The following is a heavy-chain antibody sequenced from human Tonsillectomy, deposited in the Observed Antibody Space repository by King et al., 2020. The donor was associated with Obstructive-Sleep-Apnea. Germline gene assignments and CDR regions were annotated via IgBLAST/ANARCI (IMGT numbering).Heavy chain of an antibody. CDR3: ARGRSSSWYGEERTEDVDY. D-gene: IGHD6-13*01. J-gene: IGHJ4*02. V-gene: IGHV4-30-4*01. CDR2: IYYSGST. CDR1: GGSISSGDYY. Sequence: VQLQESGPGLVKPSQTLSLTCTVSGGSISSGDYYWSWIRQPPGKGLEWIGYIYYSGSTYYNPYLKSLVTISVDTSKNQLSLKLSSVTAADTAVYYCARGRSSSWYGEERTEDVDYWGQGTLVTVSS.